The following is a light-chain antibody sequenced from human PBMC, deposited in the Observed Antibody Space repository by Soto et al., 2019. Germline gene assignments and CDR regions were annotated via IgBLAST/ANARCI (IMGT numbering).Light chain of an antibody. V-gene: IGKV3-15*01. CDR1: QSVGST. J-gene: IGKJ2*01. CDR2: GAS. Sequence: EIVMTQSPATLSVSPGERATLSCRASQSVGSTLAWYQQIPGQAPRLLISGASSRATGIPARFSASGSGTEFTLTISSLQSEDFAVYYCQQYNNWPRTFGQGTKLEIK. CDR3: QQYNNWPRT.